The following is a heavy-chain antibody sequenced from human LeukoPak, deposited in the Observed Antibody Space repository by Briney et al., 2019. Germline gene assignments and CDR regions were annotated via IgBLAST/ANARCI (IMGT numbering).Heavy chain of an antibody. J-gene: IGHJ6*02. D-gene: IGHD3-9*01. CDR1: GFTLSSYS. CDR3: ARDRVNYDILTGYTYGMDV. Sequence: GGSLRLSCAASGFTLSSYSMNWVRQAPGKGLEWVSSISSSSSYIYYADSVKGRFTISRDNAKNSLYLQMNSLRAEDTAVYYCARDRVNYDILTGYTYGMDVWGQGTTVTVSS. V-gene: IGHV3-21*01. CDR2: ISSSSSYI.